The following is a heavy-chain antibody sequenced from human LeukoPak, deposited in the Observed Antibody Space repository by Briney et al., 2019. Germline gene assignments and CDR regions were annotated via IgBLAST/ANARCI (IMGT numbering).Heavy chain of an antibody. Sequence: QAGGSLRLSCAASGFTFSSYSMNWVRQAPGKGLEWVSYISSSSSTIYYADSVKGRFTISRDNAKNSLYLQMNSLRAEDTAVYYCARLDTGDYWGQGTLVTVSS. CDR2: ISSSSSTI. D-gene: IGHD3-3*01. V-gene: IGHV3-48*01. J-gene: IGHJ4*02. CDR3: ARLDTGDY. CDR1: GFTFSSYS.